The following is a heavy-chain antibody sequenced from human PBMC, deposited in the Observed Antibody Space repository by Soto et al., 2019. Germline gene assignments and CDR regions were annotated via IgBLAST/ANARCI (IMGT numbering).Heavy chain of an antibody. CDR2: IYYSGST. J-gene: IGHJ5*02. Sequence: SETLSLTCTVSGGSISSSSYYWGWIRQPPGKGLEWIGSIYYSGSTYYNPSLKSRVTISVDTSKNQFSLKLSSVTAADTAVYYRATSRDTAMETIYNWFDPWGQGTLVTVSS. CDR1: GGSISSSSYY. CDR3: ATSRDTAMETIYNWFDP. D-gene: IGHD5-18*01. V-gene: IGHV4-39*01.